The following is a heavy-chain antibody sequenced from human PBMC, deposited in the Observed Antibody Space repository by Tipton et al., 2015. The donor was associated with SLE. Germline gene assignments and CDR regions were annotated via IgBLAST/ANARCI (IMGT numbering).Heavy chain of an antibody. J-gene: IGHJ4*02. CDR2: IYYSRST. Sequence: TLSLTCTVSGGPISSYYWSWIRQPPGKGLEWIGYIYYSRSTNYNPSLKSRVTISVDTSKNQFSLKLSSVTAADTAVYYCARGTDPMCRDYWGQGTLVTVSS. CDR1: GGPISSYY. CDR3: ARGTDPMCRDY. D-gene: IGHD3-10*02. V-gene: IGHV4-59*01.